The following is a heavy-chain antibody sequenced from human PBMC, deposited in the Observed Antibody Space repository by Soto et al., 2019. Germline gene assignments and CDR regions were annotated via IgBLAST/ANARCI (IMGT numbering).Heavy chain of an antibody. V-gene: IGHV4-34*01. D-gene: IGHD3-3*01. CDR2: INHSGST. CDR3: ARGRQTIITIFGVVTTRFDY. CDR1: GGSFSGYY. J-gene: IGHJ4*02. Sequence: LSLTCAVYGGSFSGYYWSWIRQPPGKGLEWIGEINHSGSTNYNPSLKSRVTISVDTSKNQFSLKLSSVTAADTAVYYCARGRQTIITIFGVVTTRFDYWGQGTLVTVSS.